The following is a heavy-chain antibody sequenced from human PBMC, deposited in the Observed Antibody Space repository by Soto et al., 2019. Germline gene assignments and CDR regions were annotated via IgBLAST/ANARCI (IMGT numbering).Heavy chain of an antibody. J-gene: IGHJ6*03. D-gene: IGHD4-17*01. CDR3: ARDAHGDYDYYYYYYMDV. V-gene: IGHV1-3*01. CDR2: INAGNGNT. CDR1: GYTFTSYA. Sequence: ASVKVSCKASGYTFTSYAMHWVRQAPGQRLEWMGWINAGNGNTKYSQKFQGRVTMTRDTSTSTVYMELSSLRSEDTAVYCCARDAHGDYDYYYYYYMDVWGKGTTVTVSS.